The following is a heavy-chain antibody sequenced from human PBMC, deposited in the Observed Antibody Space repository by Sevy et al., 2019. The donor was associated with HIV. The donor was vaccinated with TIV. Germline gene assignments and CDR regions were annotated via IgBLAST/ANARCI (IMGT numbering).Heavy chain of an antibody. CDR2: IHYRGNT. J-gene: IGHJ4*02. V-gene: IGHV4-30-4*01. Sequence: SETLSLTCNVSVDSVNSGDNYWNWIRQPPGKGLEWIGYIHYRGNTYYNPSLRSRISISLDTSKNQFSLKVTSVTAADTAVYFCARDRGKSLYYFDYWGQGTLVTVSS. CDR1: VDSVNSGDNY. CDR3: ARDRGKSLYYFDY.